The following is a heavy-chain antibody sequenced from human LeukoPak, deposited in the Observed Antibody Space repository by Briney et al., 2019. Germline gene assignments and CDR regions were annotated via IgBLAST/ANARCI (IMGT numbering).Heavy chain of an antibody. CDR2: ISGSGGST. J-gene: IGHJ4*02. CDR3: AKDRIRGGDFDY. V-gene: IGHV3-23*01. CDR1: GFTFSNAW. D-gene: IGHD3-16*01. Sequence: PGGSLRLSCAASGFTFSNAWMSWVRQAPGKGLEWVSAISGSGGSTYYADSVKGRFTISRDNSKNTLYLQMNSLRAEDTAVYYCAKDRIRGGDFDYWGQGTLVTVSS.